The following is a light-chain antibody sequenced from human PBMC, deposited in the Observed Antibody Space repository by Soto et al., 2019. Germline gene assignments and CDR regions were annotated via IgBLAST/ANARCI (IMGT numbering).Light chain of an antibody. CDR2: DVS. CDR1: SSDVGGYNY. CDR3: NSYTSSSNPYV. Sequence: QSALTQPASVSGSPGQSITISCTGTSSDVGGYNYVSWYQQHPGKVPKLMIYDVSNRPSGVSSRFSGSKSGNTASLTISGLQAEDEADYYCNSYTSSSNPYVFGTGTQPTVL. J-gene: IGLJ1*01. V-gene: IGLV2-14*01.